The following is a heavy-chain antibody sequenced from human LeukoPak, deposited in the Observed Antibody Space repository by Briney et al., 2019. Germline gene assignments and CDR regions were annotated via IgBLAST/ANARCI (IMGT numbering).Heavy chain of an antibody. D-gene: IGHD2-2*02. V-gene: IGHV3-23*01. CDR3: AKASRRHCGSSSCYTLDY. J-gene: IGHJ4*02. CDR1: GFTFSTFA. CDR2: IFPSGGEI. Sequence: GGSLRLSCAASGFTFSTFAMIWVRQPPGKGLEWVSSIFPSGGEIHYADSVRGRFTISRDNSNNTLYLQMNSLSAEDTAVYYCAKASRRHCGSSSCYTLDYWGQGTLVTVSS.